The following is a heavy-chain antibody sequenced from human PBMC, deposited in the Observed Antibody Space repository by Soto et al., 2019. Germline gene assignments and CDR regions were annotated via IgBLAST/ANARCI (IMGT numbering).Heavy chain of an antibody. V-gene: IGHV1-69*13. CDR1: GGTFSSYA. D-gene: IGHD3-22*01. Sequence: SVKVSCKASGGTFSSYAISWVRQAPGQGLEWMGGIIPIFGTANYAQKFQGRVTITADESTSTAYMELSSLRSEDTAVYYCASTYYYDSSGYYPTFDYWGQGTLVTV. J-gene: IGHJ4*02. CDR3: ASTYYYDSSGYYPTFDY. CDR2: IIPIFGTA.